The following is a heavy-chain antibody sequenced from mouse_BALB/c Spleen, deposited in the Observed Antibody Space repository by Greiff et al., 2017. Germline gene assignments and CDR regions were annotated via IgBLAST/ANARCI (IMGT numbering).Heavy chain of an antibody. CDR2: ISSGGSYT. J-gene: IGHJ3*01. V-gene: IGHV5-9-3*01. CDR3: ARQGDGGFAY. CDR1: GFTFSSYA. Sequence: EVQLQQSGGGLVQPGGSMKLSCAASGFTFSSYAMSWVRQTPEKRLEWVATISSGGSYTYYPDSVKGRFTISRDNAKNTLYLQMSSLRSEDTAMYYCARQGDGGFAYWGQGTLVTVSA. D-gene: IGHD3-3*01.